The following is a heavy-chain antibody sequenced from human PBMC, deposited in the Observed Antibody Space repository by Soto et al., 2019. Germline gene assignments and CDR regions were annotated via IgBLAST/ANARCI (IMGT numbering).Heavy chain of an antibody. CDR3: VRESYPAKAFDI. D-gene: IGHD2-2*01. J-gene: IGHJ3*02. CDR2: NTSRSIDM. V-gene: IGHV3-21*01. CDR1: GFTFSNYN. Sequence: EVQLVESGGGLVKPGVSLRLSCAASGFTFSNYNINWVRQAPGKGLEWVSSNTSRSIDMYYADSVKGRFTISRDDANTSLSLQTNGLRAGDTAVYFCVRESYPAKAFDIWGQGTMVTVSS.